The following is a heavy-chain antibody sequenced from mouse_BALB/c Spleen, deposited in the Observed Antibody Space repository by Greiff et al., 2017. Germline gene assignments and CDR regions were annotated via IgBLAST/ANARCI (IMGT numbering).Heavy chain of an antibody. Sequence: QVQLKQSGAELMKPGASVKISCKATGYTFSSYWIEWVKQRPGHGLEWIGEILPGSGSTNYNEKFKGKATFTADTSSNTAYMQLSSLTSEDSAVYYCARGGLRRGWFAYWGQGTLVTVSA. CDR3: ARGGLRRGWFAY. V-gene: IGHV1-9*01. D-gene: IGHD2-4*01. CDR2: ILPGSGST. J-gene: IGHJ3*01. CDR1: GYTFSSYW.